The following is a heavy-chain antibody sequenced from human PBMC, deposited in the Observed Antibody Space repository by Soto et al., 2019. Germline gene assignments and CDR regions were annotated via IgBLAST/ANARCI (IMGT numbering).Heavy chain of an antibody. CDR1: GYTFTSYG. D-gene: IGHD3-22*01. CDR2: ISAYNGNT. Sequence: QVQLVQSGAEVKKPGASVKVSCKASGYTFTSYGISWVRQAPGQGLEWMGWISAYNGNTNYAQKLQGRVTMTTDTSXSXXYMELRSLRSDDTAVYYCARDIWPYDSSGYYFFQHWGQGTLVTVSS. CDR3: ARDIWPYDSSGYYFFQH. V-gene: IGHV1-18*01. J-gene: IGHJ1*01.